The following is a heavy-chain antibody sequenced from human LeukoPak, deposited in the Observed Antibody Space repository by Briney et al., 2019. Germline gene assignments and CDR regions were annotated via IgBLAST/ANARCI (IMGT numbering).Heavy chain of an antibody. CDR2: IKQDGSEK. D-gene: IGHD6-19*01. Sequence: GGSLRLSCVASGFSFNNYRMAWVRQAPGKGLEWVANIKQDGSEKQYVDSVKGRFTISRDNANNFLYLQMNSLRAEDTALYYCARAYKDRSLAGKKEFFQHWGQGTLVTVSS. CDR1: GFSFNNYR. J-gene: IGHJ1*01. CDR3: ARAYKDRSLAGKKEFFQH. V-gene: IGHV3-7*03.